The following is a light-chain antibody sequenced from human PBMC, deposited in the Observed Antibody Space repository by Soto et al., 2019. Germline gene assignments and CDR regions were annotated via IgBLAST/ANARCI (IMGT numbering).Light chain of an antibody. V-gene: IGLV2-14*03. CDR3: SSFTSXXTLV. J-gene: IGLJ2*01. Sequence: QSALTQPASVSGSPGQSITISCTGTSSDVGGYDYVSWYQQHXGKAPKLMIYDVSNRPSGVSNRFSGSKSGNTASLTISGXQAEDEADYYCSSFTSXXTLVFGGGTKVTVL. CDR1: SSDVGGYDY. CDR2: DVS.